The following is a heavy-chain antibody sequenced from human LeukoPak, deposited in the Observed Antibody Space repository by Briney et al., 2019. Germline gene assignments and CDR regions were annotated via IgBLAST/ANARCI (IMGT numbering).Heavy chain of an antibody. D-gene: IGHD7-27*01. Sequence: PGGSLRLSCAASGFTFSSYGMHWVRQAPGKGLEWVAFIRYDGSNKYYADSVKGRFTISRDNSKNTLYLQMNSLRAEDTAVYYCAKDATYKLGRDYYYMDVWGKGTTVTVSS. J-gene: IGHJ6*03. CDR1: GFTFSSYG. CDR3: AKDATYKLGRDYYYMDV. CDR2: IRYDGSNK. V-gene: IGHV3-30*02.